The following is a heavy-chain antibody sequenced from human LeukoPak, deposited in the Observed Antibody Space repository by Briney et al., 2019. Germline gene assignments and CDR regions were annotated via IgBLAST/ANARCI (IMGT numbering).Heavy chain of an antibody. V-gene: IGHV3-23*01. CDR3: AKGSGYSYGYGFDY. D-gene: IGHD5-18*01. CDR1: GFTFSSYA. Sequence: PGGSLRLSCAASGFTFSSYAMSWVRQAPGKGLEWVSAISGSGGSTYCADSVKGRFTISRDNSKNTLYLQMNSLRAEDTAVYYCAKGSGYSYGYGFDYWGQGTLVTVSS. CDR2: ISGSGGST. J-gene: IGHJ4*02.